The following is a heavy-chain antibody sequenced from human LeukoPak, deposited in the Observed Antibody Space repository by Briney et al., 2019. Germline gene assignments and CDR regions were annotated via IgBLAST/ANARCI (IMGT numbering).Heavy chain of an antibody. CDR3: ARGSQDIAAAGKGKPVHMDV. V-gene: IGHV4-39*07. Sequence: KPSETLSLTCTVSGGSISSSSYYWGWIRQPPGKGLEWIGEINHSGSTNYNPSLKSRVTISVDTSKNQFSLKLSSVTAADTAMYYCARGSQDIAAAGKGKPVHMDVWGKGTTVTVSS. CDR2: INHSGST. CDR1: GGSISSSSYY. D-gene: IGHD6-13*01. J-gene: IGHJ6*03.